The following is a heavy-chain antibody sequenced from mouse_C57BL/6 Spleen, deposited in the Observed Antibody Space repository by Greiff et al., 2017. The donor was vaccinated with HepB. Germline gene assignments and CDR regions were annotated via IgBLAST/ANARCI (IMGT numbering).Heavy chain of an antibody. V-gene: IGHV1-74*01. J-gene: IGHJ2*01. CDR2: IHPSDSDT. D-gene: IGHD4-1*01. Sequence: QVQLKQPGAELVKPGASVKVSCKASGYTFTSYWMHWVKQRPGQGLEWIGRIHPSDSDTNYNQKFKGKATLTVDKSSSTAYMQLSSLTSEDSAVYYCAIYAPSEELGPDYWGQGTTLTVSS. CDR1: GYTFTSYW. CDR3: AIYAPSEELGPDY.